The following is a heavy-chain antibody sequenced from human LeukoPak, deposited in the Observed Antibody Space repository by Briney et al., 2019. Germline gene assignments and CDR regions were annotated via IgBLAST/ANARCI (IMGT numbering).Heavy chain of an antibody. D-gene: IGHD1-20*01. Sequence: GSLRLSCAASGFTFSSYWMSWVRQAPGKGLEWIGEINHSGSTYYNPSLKSRVTISVDRSKNQFSLKLSSVTAADTAVYYCARNNWNDDFDYWGQGTLVTVSS. J-gene: IGHJ4*02. CDR3: ARNNWNDDFDY. CDR1: GFTFSSYW. V-gene: IGHV4-4*02. CDR2: INHSGST.